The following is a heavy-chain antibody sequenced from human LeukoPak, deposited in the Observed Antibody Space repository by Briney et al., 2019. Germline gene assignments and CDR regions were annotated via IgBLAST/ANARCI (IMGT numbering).Heavy chain of an antibody. Sequence: PGGSLRLSCAASGFTFSSYDMHWVRQATGKGLEWVSAIGTAGDTYYPGSVKGRFTISRDNAKNSLYLQMNSLRAEDTAVYYCARASSGWYGPMFDYWGQGTLVTVSS. CDR1: GFTFSSYD. CDR3: ARASSGWYGPMFDY. CDR2: IGTAGDT. J-gene: IGHJ4*02. D-gene: IGHD6-19*01. V-gene: IGHV3-13*04.